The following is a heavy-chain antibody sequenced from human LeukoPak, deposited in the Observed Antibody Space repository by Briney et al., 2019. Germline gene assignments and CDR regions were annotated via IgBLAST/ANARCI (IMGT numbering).Heavy chain of an antibody. CDR2: IYYSGST. CDR3: ARPIYYYDSSGSHDAFDI. J-gene: IGHJ3*02. V-gene: IGHV4-30-4*08. Sequence: SHTLSLTCTVSGGSTSSGDYYWSWIRQPPGKGLEWIGYIYYSGSTYYNPSLKSRVTISVDTSKNQFSLKLSSVTAADTAVYYCARPIYYYDSSGSHDAFDIWGQGTMVTVSS. D-gene: IGHD3-22*01. CDR1: GGSTSSGDYY.